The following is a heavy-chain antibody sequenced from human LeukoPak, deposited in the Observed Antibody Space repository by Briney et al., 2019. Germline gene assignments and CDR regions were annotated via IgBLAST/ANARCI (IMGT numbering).Heavy chain of an antibody. V-gene: IGHV1-18*01. Sequence: ASVKVSCKASRYLFTSYGISWMRQAPGQGLEWMGWISAYNGDTNYAQKFQGRVTMTTDTSTTTAYMELRSPRSDDTALYYCARASQRLGDSDYWGQGTLVTVSS. CDR2: ISAYNGDT. D-gene: IGHD6-25*01. J-gene: IGHJ4*02. CDR3: ARASQRLGDSDY. CDR1: RYLFTSYG.